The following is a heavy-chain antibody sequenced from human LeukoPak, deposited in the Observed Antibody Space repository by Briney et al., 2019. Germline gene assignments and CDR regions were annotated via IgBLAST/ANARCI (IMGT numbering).Heavy chain of an antibody. CDR2: IHHDGRI. D-gene: IGHD3-16*02. Sequence: PSETLSLTCDVSGGSIDSTNWWNWVRQPPGKGLEWIGEIHHDGRINYNPSLKSRVTLSVDKSKNQFSLRLDSVTAADTAMYYCARSHDHLWGNYPDYWGQGTLVTVSS. CDR1: GGSIDSTNW. V-gene: IGHV4/OR15-8*01. J-gene: IGHJ4*02. CDR3: ARSHDHLWGNYPDY.